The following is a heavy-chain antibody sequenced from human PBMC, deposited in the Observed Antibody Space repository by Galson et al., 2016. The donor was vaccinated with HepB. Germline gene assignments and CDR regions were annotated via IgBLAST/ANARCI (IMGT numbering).Heavy chain of an antibody. CDR1: GGSISSSNFY. CDR3: ATQGTSSGVFDY. Sequence: SETLSLTCSVSGGSISSSNFYWAWIRQPPGRGLEWIGSIFYSGSTYHNPSLKIRVTMSVDTSNKQFFLKLSSVTAADPAFYYCATQGTSSGVFDYWGQGTLVPVSS. J-gene: IGHJ4*02. D-gene: IGHD6-6*01. V-gene: IGHV4-39*01. CDR2: IFYSGST.